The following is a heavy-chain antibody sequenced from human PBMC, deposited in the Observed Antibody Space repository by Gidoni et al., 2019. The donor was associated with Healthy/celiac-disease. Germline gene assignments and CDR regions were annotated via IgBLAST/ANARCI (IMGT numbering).Heavy chain of an antibody. V-gene: IGHV3-23*01. CDR3: AKDNLGGIVVVPAAITLDY. Sequence: EVQLLESGGGLVQPGGSLSLSCAASGLTFISYAMSWVRQAPGKGLEWVSAISGSGGSTYYADSVKGRFTISRDNSKNTLYLQMNSLRAEDTAVYYCAKDNLGGIVVVPAAITLDYWGQGTLVTVSS. D-gene: IGHD2-2*02. CDR1: GLTFISYA. CDR2: ISGSGGST. J-gene: IGHJ4*02.